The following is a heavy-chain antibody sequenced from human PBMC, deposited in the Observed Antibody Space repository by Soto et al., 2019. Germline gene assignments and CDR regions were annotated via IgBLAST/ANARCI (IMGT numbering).Heavy chain of an antibody. CDR3: AKEGYLYWYFAL. CDR1: GFTFSSYA. V-gene: IGHV3-23*01. J-gene: IGHJ2*01. Sequence: EVQLLESGGGLVQPGGSLRLSCAASGFTFSSYAMTWVRQAPGKGLEWVSAIRGTPDSAHYADPVKGRFTIPRDNSKNALYLQMNSLRDGDTAVYYCAKEGYLYWYFALWGRGALVTVSA. CDR2: IRGTPDSA. D-gene: IGHD5-12*01.